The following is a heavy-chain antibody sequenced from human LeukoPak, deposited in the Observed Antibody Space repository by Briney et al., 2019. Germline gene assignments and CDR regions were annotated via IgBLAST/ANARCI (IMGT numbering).Heavy chain of an antibody. CDR1: GFTFSSYG. CDR2: IRYDRRNQ. CDR3: ARSNSYGYKGLWD. V-gene: IGHV3-30*02. D-gene: IGHD5-18*01. Sequence: GGSLRLSCAASGFTFSSYGMHWVRQAPGKGLERVAFIRYDRRNQYYADSVKGRFTISRDNSKNTLYLQMNSLRAEDTALYHCARSNSYGYKGLWDWGQGTLVTVSS. J-gene: IGHJ4*02.